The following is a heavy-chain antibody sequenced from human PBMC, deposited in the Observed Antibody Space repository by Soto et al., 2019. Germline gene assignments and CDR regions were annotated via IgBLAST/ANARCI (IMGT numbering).Heavy chain of an antibody. CDR2: IYTSGST. D-gene: IGHD3-3*01. CDR3: ARGGYDFWSGYFYY. Sequence: QVQLQESGPGLVKPSETLSLTCTVSGGSISSYYWSWIRQPAGKGLEWIGRIYTSGSTNYNPSLKGRVTMSVDTSKNQFSLKLSSVTAADPAVYYCARGGYDFWSGYFYYWGQGTLVTVSS. J-gene: IGHJ4*02. V-gene: IGHV4-4*07. CDR1: GGSISSYY.